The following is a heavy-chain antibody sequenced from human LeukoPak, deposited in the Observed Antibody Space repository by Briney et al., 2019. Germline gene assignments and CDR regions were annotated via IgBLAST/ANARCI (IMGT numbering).Heavy chain of an antibody. J-gene: IGHJ6*04. Sequence: GGSLRLSCAASGFTFSSYSMNWVRQAPGKGLEWVSSISSSSSYIYYADSVKGRFTISGDNAKNSLYLQMNSLRAEDTAVYYCARVVDTAMANYGMDVWGKGTTVTVSS. CDR1: GFTFSSYS. CDR2: ISSSSSYI. V-gene: IGHV3-21*01. CDR3: ARVVDTAMANYGMDV. D-gene: IGHD5-18*01.